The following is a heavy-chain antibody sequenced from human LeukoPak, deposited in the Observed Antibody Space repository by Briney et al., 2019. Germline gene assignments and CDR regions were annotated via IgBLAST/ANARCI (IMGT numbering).Heavy chain of an antibody. V-gene: IGHV4-59*01. CDR1: GGSISSFY. D-gene: IGHD3-16*01. CDR2: IYYSGST. J-gene: IGHJ4*02. Sequence: PSETLSLTCTVSGGSISSFYWSWIRQPPGKGLEWIGYIYYSGSTNYNPSLKSRVTISVDTSRNQFSLKLSSVSAAGTAVYYWAREGGPAYYFDYWGQGTLCTVSP. CDR3: AREGGPAYYFDY.